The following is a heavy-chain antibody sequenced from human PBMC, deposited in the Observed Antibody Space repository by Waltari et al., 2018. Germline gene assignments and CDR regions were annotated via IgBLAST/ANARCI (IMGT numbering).Heavy chain of an antibody. CDR2: IYPGDSDT. Sequence: EVQLVQSGTELKKPGESLRIPCKPSGFPYDTYWIAWVRQMPGKGLEWMGIIYPGDSDTSYSPSFQGQVTFSVDRSISTAYLQWTSLKPSDTGIYYCARRNAHFHFGMDVWGQGTTVTVSS. CDR1: GFPYDTYW. V-gene: IGHV5-51*01. CDR3: ARRNAHFHFGMDV. J-gene: IGHJ6*02. D-gene: IGHD4-4*01.